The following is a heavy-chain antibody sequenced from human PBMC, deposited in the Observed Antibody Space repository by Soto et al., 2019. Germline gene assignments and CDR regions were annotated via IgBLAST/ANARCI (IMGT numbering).Heavy chain of an antibody. J-gene: IGHJ4*02. D-gene: IGHD6-19*01. CDR2: IWYDGSNK. CDR3: ARDGGGWLPH. CDR1: GFTFSSYG. Sequence: QVQLVESGGGVVQPGRSLRLSCAASGFTFSSYGMHWVRQAPGKGLEWVAVIWYDGSNKYYADSVKGRFTISRDNSKNTLYRQMTSLRAEHTAVYYCARDGGGWLPHWGQGTLVTVSS. V-gene: IGHV3-33*01.